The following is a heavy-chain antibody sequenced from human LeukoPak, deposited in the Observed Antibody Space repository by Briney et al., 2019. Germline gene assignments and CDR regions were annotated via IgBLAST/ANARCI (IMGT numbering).Heavy chain of an antibody. J-gene: IGHJ4*02. D-gene: IGHD6-13*01. V-gene: IGHV3-9*03. CDR1: GFTFDDYA. CDR3: AKEHIAAAGTGFDY. Sequence: GGSLRLSCAASGFTFDDYAMHWVRQAPGKGLEWVSGISWNSGSIGYADSVKGRFTISRYNAKNSLYLQMNSLRAEDMALYYCAKEHIAAAGTGFDYWGQGTLVTVSS. CDR2: ISWNSGSI.